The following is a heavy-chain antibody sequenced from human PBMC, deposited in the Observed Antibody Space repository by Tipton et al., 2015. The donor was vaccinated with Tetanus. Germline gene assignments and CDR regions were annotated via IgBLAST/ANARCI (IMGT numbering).Heavy chain of an antibody. J-gene: IGHJ4*02. CDR2: ISYDGSKD. CDR1: GFTFNTYA. V-gene: IGHV3-30*14. D-gene: IGHD3-16*01. CDR3: ASNAEPTVWGSPCAF. Sequence: SLRLSCTASGFTFNTYAMHWVRQAPGKGLEWVAIISYDGSKDYYADSVKGRFTISRDNSNNKLYLQMESLRGDDTAVYYCASNAEPTVWGSPCAFWGQGTLITVSS.